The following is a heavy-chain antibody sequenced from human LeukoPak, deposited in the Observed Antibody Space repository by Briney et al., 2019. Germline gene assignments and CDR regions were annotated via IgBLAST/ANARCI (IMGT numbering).Heavy chain of an antibody. CDR2: ISGSGGTT. CDR3: VKGSRSLRFGEAGDY. Sequence: GGSLRLSCAASGFTLSSYGMSWVRQAPGKGLEWVSSISGSGGTTYYADSVKGRFTLSRDNSKNTLYLQMNSLRAEDTAVYYCVKGSRSLRFGEAGDYWGQGTLVTVSS. D-gene: IGHD3-10*01. V-gene: IGHV3-23*01. CDR1: GFTLSSYG. J-gene: IGHJ4*02.